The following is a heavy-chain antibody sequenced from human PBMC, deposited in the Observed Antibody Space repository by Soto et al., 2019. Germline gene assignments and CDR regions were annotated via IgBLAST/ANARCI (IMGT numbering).Heavy chain of an antibody. V-gene: IGHV1-69*01. CDR1: GDTFSTHA. D-gene: IGHD2-15*01. CDR3: ARGYFSCANCYSGMDV. J-gene: IGHJ6*02. Sequence: QVHLVQSGAEVKKPGSSVKVSCKASGDTFSTHAIIWVRQAPEHGLEWMGGIIPITGTTYYTQKFQGRLTITADAPTTTAFMELSSLKSEDTPVFYCARGYFSCANCYSGMDVWGQGTMVTVSS. CDR2: IIPITGTT.